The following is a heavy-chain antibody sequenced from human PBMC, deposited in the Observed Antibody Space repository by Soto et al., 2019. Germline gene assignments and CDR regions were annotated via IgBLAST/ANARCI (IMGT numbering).Heavy chain of an antibody. CDR1: GFSLSSYG. CDR3: AKDRGHIAVAAITGGGDFHV. D-gene: IGHD6-19*01. Sequence: QVQLVESGGGVVQPGTSLRLSCVTSGFSLSSYGMHWVRQAPGKGLEWVAAISSSGDYQYYGDSVSVRFAISRDNSKRTVYLQLNSLRVEDTAVYYCAKDRGHIAVAAITGGGDFHVWGQGTMVTVSS. V-gene: IGHV3-30*18. CDR2: ISSSGDYQ. J-gene: IGHJ3*01.